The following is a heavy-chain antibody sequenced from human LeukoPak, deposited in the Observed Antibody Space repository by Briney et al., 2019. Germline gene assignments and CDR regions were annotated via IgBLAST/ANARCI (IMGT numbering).Heavy chain of an antibody. Sequence: SSETLSPTCTVSGGSISSGSYYWSWIRQPAGKGLEWIGRIYTSGSTNYNPSLKSRVTISVDTSKNQFSLKLSSVTAADTAVYYCARGPPPDFDYWGRGTLVTVSS. CDR2: IYTSGST. CDR1: GGSISSGSYY. CDR3: ARGPPPDFDY. V-gene: IGHV4-61*02. J-gene: IGHJ4*02.